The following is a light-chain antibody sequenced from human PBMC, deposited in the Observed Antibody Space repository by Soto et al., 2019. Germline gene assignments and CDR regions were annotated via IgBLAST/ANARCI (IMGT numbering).Light chain of an antibody. CDR1: QSIGNS. Sequence: EIVLTQSPGTLSLSPGERATLSCRASQSIGNSLAWFQQKCGQAPRLLIYGASSRATGIPDRFSGSGSGTEFTLTISRLEPEDFAMYYCQLYGGSRDTFGQGTKLEIK. CDR2: GAS. CDR3: QLYGGSRDT. V-gene: IGKV3-20*01. J-gene: IGKJ2*01.